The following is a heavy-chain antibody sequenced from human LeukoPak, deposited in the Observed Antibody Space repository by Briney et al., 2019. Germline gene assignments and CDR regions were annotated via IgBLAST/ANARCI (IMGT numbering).Heavy chain of an antibody. Sequence: GGSLRLSCAASGFTFNRHWMTWVRQAPGKGLEWIANVNPDMSEKNYVESVKGRFTISRDNSKNTLYLQMNSLRTEDTAVYYCAKTAIVGVTYYQYYMDVWGKGTAVTVSS. D-gene: IGHD1-26*01. CDR1: GFTFNRHW. V-gene: IGHV3-7*01. CDR2: VNPDMSEK. CDR3: AKTAIVGVTYYQYYMDV. J-gene: IGHJ6*03.